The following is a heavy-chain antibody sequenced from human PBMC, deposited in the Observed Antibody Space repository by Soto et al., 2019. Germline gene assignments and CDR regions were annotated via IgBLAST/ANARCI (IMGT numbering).Heavy chain of an antibody. D-gene: IGHD3-10*01. Sequence: SQTLSLTCAISGDSVSSNSAAWNWIRQSPSSGLEWLGRTYYRSKWYNDYAVSVKSRITINPDTSKNQFSLQLNSVTPEDTAVYYCAGGRITMVRGVIPDFDYWGQGTLVTVSS. V-gene: IGHV6-1*01. CDR2: TYYRSKWYN. CDR3: AGGRITMVRGVIPDFDY. CDR1: GDSVSSNSAA. J-gene: IGHJ4*02.